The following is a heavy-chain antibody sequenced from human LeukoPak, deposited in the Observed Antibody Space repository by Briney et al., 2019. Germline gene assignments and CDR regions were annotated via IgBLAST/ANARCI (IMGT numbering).Heavy chain of an antibody. D-gene: IGHD1-1*01. J-gene: IGHJ4*02. Sequence: GLEWVSVIYSGGSTYYADSVKGRFTISRDNSKNTLYLQMNSLRAEDTAVYYCARVTKGYWGQGTLVTVSS. CDR2: IYSGGST. V-gene: IGHV3-66*01. CDR3: ARVTKGY.